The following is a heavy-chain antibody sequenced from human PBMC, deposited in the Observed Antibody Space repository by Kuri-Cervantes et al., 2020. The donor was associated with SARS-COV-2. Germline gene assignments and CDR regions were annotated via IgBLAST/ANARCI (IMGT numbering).Heavy chain of an antibody. D-gene: IGHD2-21*01. CDR3: YCAPKEGFDS. CDR1: EITFPNYD. CDR2: VKTNSGNT. V-gene: IGHV1-8*01. J-gene: IGHJ4*02. Sequence: ASVKVSCKAPEITFPNYDINWVRQATGQGLEWMGMVKTNSGNTLYAQIFQGRVTMTRDTSTSTVYLELSSLTSEDTAIYYCYCAPKEGFDSWGQGTLVTVSS.